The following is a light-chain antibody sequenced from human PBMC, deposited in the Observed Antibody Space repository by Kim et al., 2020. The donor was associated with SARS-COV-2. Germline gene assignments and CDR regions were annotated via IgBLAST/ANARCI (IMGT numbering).Light chain of an antibody. CDR3: QAWDSSTAWV. Sequence: PVQTASVTCSGDRLGDKYACWYQQKPGQSPVLVIYQDSKRPSGIPERFSGSNSRNTATLTISGTQAMDEADYYCQAWDSSTAWVFGGGTQLTVL. J-gene: IGLJ3*02. CDR2: QDS. V-gene: IGLV3-1*01. CDR1: RLGDKY.